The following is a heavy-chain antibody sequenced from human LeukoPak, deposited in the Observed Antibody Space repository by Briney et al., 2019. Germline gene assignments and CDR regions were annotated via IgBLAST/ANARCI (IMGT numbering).Heavy chain of an antibody. CDR1: GGSISSYY. J-gene: IGHJ3*02. CDR3: ARLSIAAPRKAFDI. V-gene: IGHV4-59*08. CDR2: IYYSGST. D-gene: IGHD6-6*01. Sequence: SETLSLTCTVSGGSISSYYWSWIRQPPGKGLEWIGYIYYSGSTSYNPSLKSRVTISVDTSKNQFSLKLSSVTAADTAVYYCARLSIAAPRKAFDIWGQGTMVTVSS.